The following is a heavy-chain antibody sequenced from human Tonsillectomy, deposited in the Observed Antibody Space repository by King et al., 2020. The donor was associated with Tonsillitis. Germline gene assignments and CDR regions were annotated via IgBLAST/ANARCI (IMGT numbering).Heavy chain of an antibody. V-gene: IGHV1-46*01. CDR2: INPSGGST. Sequence: QLVQSGAEVKKPGASVKVSCTASGYTFTSYYMNWVRQAPGQGPEWMGIINPSGGSTSYAQKFQGRVTMTRVTTTSTVYMELSSLRSEDTAVYYCARVRIESERLIVVVPAAYDYWGQGTLVTVSS. CDR1: GYTFTSYY. D-gene: IGHD2-2*01. J-gene: IGHJ4*02. CDR3: ARVRIESERLIVVVPAAYDY.